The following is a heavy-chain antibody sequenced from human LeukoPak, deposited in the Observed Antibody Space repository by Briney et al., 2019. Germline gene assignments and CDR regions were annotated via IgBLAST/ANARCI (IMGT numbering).Heavy chain of an antibody. D-gene: IGHD6-19*01. CDR1: GGSISSYY. J-gene: IGHJ5*02. CDR3: ARGLSSGWYFNWFDP. Sequence: SETLSLTCTVSGGSISSYYWSWIRQPPGKGLEWIGYIYYSGSTNYNPSLKSRVTMSVDTSKNQFSLKLSSVTAADTAVYYCARGLSSGWYFNWFDPWGQGTLVTVSS. CDR2: IYYSGST. V-gene: IGHV4-59*12.